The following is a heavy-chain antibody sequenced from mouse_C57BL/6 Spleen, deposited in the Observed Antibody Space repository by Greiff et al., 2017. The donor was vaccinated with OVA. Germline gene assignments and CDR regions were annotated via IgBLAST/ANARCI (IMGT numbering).Heavy chain of an antibody. V-gene: IGHV1-69*01. CDR2: IDPSDSYT. Sequence: VQLQQSGAELVKPGASVKLSCKASGYTFTSYWMHWVKQRPGQGLEWIGEIDPSDSYTNYNQKFKGKSTLTVDKSSSTAYMQLSSLTSEDSAVYYCARSSDYGGFAYWGQGTLVTVSA. J-gene: IGHJ3*01. D-gene: IGHD3-1*01. CDR1: GYTFTSYW. CDR3: ARSSDYGGFAY.